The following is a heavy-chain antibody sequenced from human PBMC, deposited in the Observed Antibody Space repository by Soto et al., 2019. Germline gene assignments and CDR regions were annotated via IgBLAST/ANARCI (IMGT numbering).Heavy chain of an antibody. V-gene: IGHV4-30-2*01. Sequence: PSETLSLTCAVSGDSISSGGFSRTWIRQPPGGCLEWIGNIYHSGTASYNPALTSRVTISIDSSKNLFSLTLRSVTAADTALYYCARHRRSLYYDSTGYHFDYWGQGTLVTVSS. D-gene: IGHD3-22*01. CDR3: ARHRRSLYYDSTGYHFDY. CDR1: GDSISSGGFS. J-gene: IGHJ4*02. CDR2: IYHSGTA.